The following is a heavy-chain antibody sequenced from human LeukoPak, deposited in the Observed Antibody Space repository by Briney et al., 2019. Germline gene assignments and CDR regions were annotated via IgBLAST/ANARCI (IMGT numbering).Heavy chain of an antibody. J-gene: IGHJ6*02. Sequence: PSETLSLTCTVSGVPISSGDYYWSWIRQPPGKGLEWIGYIYYSGITYYNPSLKSRVTISVDTSKNQFSLKLSSVTAADTAVYFCARDCSGGSCYLFGMDVWGQGTTVTVSS. D-gene: IGHD2-15*01. V-gene: IGHV4-30-4*01. CDR2: IYYSGIT. CDR1: GVPISSGDYY. CDR3: ARDCSGGSCYLFGMDV.